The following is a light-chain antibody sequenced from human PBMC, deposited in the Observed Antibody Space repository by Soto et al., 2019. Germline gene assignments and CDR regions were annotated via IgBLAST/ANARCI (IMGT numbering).Light chain of an antibody. J-gene: IGKJ2*01. CDR3: QQSGSSPRT. V-gene: IGKV3-20*01. Sequence: EIVLTQSPGTLSLSPGERATLSCRASQSVSNVYLAWYQQKPGQAPRLLIYDASNRATGIPDRFSGSGSGTDFTRTISRLEPEDFEVYYCQQSGSSPRTFGQGTKLEIK. CDR2: DAS. CDR1: QSVSNVY.